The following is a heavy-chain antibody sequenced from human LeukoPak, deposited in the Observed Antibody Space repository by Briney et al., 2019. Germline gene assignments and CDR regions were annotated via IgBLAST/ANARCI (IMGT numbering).Heavy chain of an antibody. CDR2: ITWNSGSV. V-gene: IGHV3-9*01. CDR3: AKDGAIFGVPITRGGMDV. Sequence: PGGSLRLSCAASGFKFDEYAMHWVRQVPGQGLEWASGITWNSGSVGYADSVRGRFTISRDNAKNSLYLQMNSLRPEDTALYYCAKDGAIFGVPITRGGMDVWGQGTTVTVSS. J-gene: IGHJ6*02. D-gene: IGHD3-3*01. CDR1: GFKFDEYA.